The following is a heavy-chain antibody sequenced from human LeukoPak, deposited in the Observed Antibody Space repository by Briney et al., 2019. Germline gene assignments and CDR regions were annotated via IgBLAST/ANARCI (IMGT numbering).Heavy chain of an antibody. J-gene: IGHJ6*02. V-gene: IGHV4-61*02. Sequence: PSETLSLTCHVSGGPVNSGNFFWTWIRQPAGKGLEWIGRIYSRGTANYNRSLKGRVTISMDTSKSQVSLEVYSATAADTAVYFCASSRVSTPPYNFGMDVWGQGTTVIVSS. D-gene: IGHD4-23*01. CDR3: ASSRVSTPPYNFGMDV. CDR2: IYSRGTA. CDR1: GGPVNSGNFF.